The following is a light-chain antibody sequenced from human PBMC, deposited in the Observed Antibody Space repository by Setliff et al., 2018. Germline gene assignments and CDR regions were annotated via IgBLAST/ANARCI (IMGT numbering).Light chain of an antibody. CDR3: AAWDDSLNGEV. J-gene: IGLJ1*01. V-gene: IGLV1-44*01. CDR1: SSNIGSNT. Sequence: QSVLTQPPSASGTPGQRVTISCSGGSSNIGSNTVNWYQQLPGTAPKLLIYRNNQRPSGVPDRFSGSKSGTSASLAISGLQSEDEADYYCAAWDDSLNGEVFGTGTKVTVL. CDR2: RNN.